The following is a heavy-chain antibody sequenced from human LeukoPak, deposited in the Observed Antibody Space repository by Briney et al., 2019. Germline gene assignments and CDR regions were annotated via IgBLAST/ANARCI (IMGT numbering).Heavy chain of an antibody. J-gene: IGHJ4*02. Sequence: SQTLSLTCAVSGGSISSGGYSWSRIRQPPGKGLEWIGYIYHSGSTYYNPSLKSRVTISVDRSKNQFSLKLSSVTAADTAVYYCARASYYDFWSGTEGRFDYWGQGTLVTVSS. D-gene: IGHD3-3*01. CDR1: GGSISSGGYS. CDR2: IYHSGST. V-gene: IGHV4-30-2*01. CDR3: ARASYYDFWSGTEGRFDY.